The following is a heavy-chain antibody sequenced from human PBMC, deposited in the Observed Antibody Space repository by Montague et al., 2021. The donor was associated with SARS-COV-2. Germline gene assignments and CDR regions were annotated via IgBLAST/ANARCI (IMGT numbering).Heavy chain of an antibody. J-gene: IGHJ5*02. Sequence: TLSLICAVSGGSIITGSNFYWGWIRQSAGKGLEWIGRIHSSRGTNYNPSLKSRLTMSVDSSANQFSLKLTSVTAADTVVYYCARDYYDSTGLNWFDPWGQGLLVTVSS. V-gene: IGHV4-61*02. CDR1: GGSIITGSNFY. CDR3: ARDYYDSTGLNWFDP. D-gene: IGHD3-22*01. CDR2: IHSSRGT.